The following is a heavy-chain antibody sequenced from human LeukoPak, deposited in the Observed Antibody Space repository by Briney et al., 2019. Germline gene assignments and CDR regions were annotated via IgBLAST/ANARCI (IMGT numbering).Heavy chain of an antibody. V-gene: IGHV3-21*01. D-gene: IGHD4-23*01. J-gene: IGHJ3*02. Sequence: PGGSLRLSCAASGFTFSSYGMNWVRQAPGKGLEWVSSISSSSSYIYYADSVKGRFTISRDNAKNSLYLQMNSLRAEDTAVYYCASGNGVLAFDIWGQGTMVTVSS. CDR3: ASGNGVLAFDI. CDR1: GFTFSSYG. CDR2: ISSSSSYI.